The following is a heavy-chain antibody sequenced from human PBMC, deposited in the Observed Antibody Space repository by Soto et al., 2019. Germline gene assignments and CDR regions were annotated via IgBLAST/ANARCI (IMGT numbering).Heavy chain of an antibody. Sequence: PGGSLRLSCAASGFTFSSYAMHWVRQAPGKGLEWVAVISYDGSNKYYADSVKGRFTISRDNSKNTLYLQMNSLRAEDTAVYYCSRDLTDTAMVFIDYWGQGTLVTVSS. CDR3: SRDLTDTAMVFIDY. CDR1: GFTFSSYA. V-gene: IGHV3-30-3*01. CDR2: ISYDGSNK. D-gene: IGHD5-18*01. J-gene: IGHJ4*02.